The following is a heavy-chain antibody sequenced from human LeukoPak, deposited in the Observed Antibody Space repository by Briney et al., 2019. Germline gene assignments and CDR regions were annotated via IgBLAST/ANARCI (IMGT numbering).Heavy chain of an antibody. J-gene: IGHJ4*02. CDR3: ARGPTRGSWPGEAYY. CDR2: ISYGGTNK. Sequence: GGSLRLSCAASGFTFSSYAMVWVRQAPGQGLEWVAVISYGGTNKYYADSVTGRFTISRDNSKNTLYLQTSSLTTEDTALYYCARGPTRGSWPGEAYYWGQGTLVTVSS. V-gene: IGHV3-30-3*01. D-gene: IGHD7-27*01. CDR1: GFTFSSYA.